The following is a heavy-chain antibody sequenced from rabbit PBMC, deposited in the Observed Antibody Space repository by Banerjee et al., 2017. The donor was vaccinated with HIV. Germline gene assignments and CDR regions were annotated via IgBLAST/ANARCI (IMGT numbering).Heavy chain of an antibody. D-gene: IGHD1-1*01. CDR2: IYGGSSGNT. V-gene: IGHV1S40*01. CDR3: ARDPVSGGYNHNL. CDR1: GFSFSSSYY. J-gene: IGHJ4*01. Sequence: QSLVESGGGLVQPEGSLTLTCTASGFSFSSSYYMCWVRQAPGKGLEWIAGIYGGSSGNTYYASWAKGRFTISKTSSTTVTLQMTSLTAADTATYFCARDPVSGGYNHNLWGPGTLVTVS.